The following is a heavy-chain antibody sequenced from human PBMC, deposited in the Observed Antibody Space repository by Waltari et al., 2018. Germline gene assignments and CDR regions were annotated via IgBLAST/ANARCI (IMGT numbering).Heavy chain of an antibody. CDR2: ISSSSSYI. V-gene: IGHV3-21*01. Sequence: EVQLVESGGGLVKPGGSLRLSCAASGFTFSSYSMNWVRQAPGKGLEWVSSISSSSSYINYADSVKGRFTSSRDNAKNSLYRQMNSLRAEDTAVYYCARDQTYSSSSFGYYYYMDVWGKGTTVTVSS. D-gene: IGHD6-6*01. CDR3: ARDQTYSSSSFGYYYYMDV. CDR1: GFTFSSYS. J-gene: IGHJ6*03.